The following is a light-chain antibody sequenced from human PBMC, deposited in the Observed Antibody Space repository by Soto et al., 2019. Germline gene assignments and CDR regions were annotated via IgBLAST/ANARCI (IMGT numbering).Light chain of an antibody. CDR3: QEYNSYSGK. CDR2: SVS. J-gene: IGKJ1*01. Sequence: EMVLTQSPGTLSLSPGDRATLSCRASQSVSNDYVAWVQQKPGQTPRLLIYSVSSRATGIPSRFSGSGSGTKFTLTISSLQPDDFATYYCQEYNSYSGKFGQGTKVDIK. CDR1: QSVSNDY. V-gene: IGKV3-20*01.